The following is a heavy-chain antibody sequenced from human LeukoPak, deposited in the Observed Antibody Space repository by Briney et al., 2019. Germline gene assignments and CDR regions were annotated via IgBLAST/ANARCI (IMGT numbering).Heavy chain of an antibody. D-gene: IGHD3-22*01. Sequence: SETLSLTCAVYSEPFIGYYWGWIRQPPGKGLEWIGSIYYSGSTYYNPSLKSRVAISVDTSKNQFSLKLSSVTAADTAVYYCARGRRITMIVVVYDAFDIWGQGTMVTVSA. CDR2: IYYSGST. V-gene: IGHV4-34*01. CDR3: ARGRRITMIVVVYDAFDI. CDR1: SEPFIGYY. J-gene: IGHJ3*02.